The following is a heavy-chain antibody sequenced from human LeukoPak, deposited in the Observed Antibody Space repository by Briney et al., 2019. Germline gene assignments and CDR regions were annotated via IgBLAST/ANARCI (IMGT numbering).Heavy chain of an antibody. CDR2: IYSGGST. Sequence: GGSLRLSCAASGFTVSTNYMSWVRQAPGKGLEWVSMIYSGGSTYYADSVKGRFTISRDNSKNTLDLQMNSLRAEDTAVYYCAREGYYYGSGSYAPFDYWGQGTLVTVSS. CDR1: GFTVSTNY. V-gene: IGHV3-66*01. D-gene: IGHD3-10*01. J-gene: IGHJ4*02. CDR3: AREGYYYGSGSYAPFDY.